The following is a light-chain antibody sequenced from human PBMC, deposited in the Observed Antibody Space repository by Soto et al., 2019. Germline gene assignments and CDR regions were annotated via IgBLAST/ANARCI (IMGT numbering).Light chain of an antibody. CDR1: QSVSSTY. V-gene: IGKV3-20*01. J-gene: IGKJ1*01. Sequence: EIVLTQSPGTLSLSPGERATLSCRASQSVSSTYLIWYQQKPGQAPRLLIYGASSRATGVPDRFSGGGSGTDFTLTISRLEPEDFAVYYCHQYDSWTFGQGTKV. CDR2: GAS. CDR3: HQYDSWT.